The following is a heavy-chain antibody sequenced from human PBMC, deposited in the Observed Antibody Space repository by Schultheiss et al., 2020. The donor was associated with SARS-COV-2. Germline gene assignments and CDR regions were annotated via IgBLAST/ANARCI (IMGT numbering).Heavy chain of an antibody. D-gene: IGHD2-2*01. CDR2: ISWNSGSI. CDR1: GFTFDDYA. J-gene: IGHJ4*02. CDR3: ATQGLIVVVPAAPLDY. Sequence: GGSLRLSCAASGFTFDDYAMHWVRQAPGKGLEWVSGISWNSGSIGYADSVKGRFTISRDNSKNTLSLQMNTLRAEDTAIYYCATQGLIVVVPAAPLDYWGQGTLVTVSS. V-gene: IGHV3-9*01.